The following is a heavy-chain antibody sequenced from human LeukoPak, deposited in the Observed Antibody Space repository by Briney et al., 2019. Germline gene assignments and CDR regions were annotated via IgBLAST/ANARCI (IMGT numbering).Heavy chain of an antibody. CDR2: TSGCGGST. CDR1: GFTFSSYA. V-gene: IGHV3-23*01. Sequence: PGGSLRLSCAASGFTFSSYAMSWVRQAPRKGLEWVSATSGCGGSTYYADSVKGRFTISRDNSKNTLYLQMNSLRAEDTAVYYCAKVSGLAARSKRNTLNWFDPWGQGTLVTVSS. J-gene: IGHJ5*02. CDR3: AKVSGLAARSKRNTLNWFDP. D-gene: IGHD6-6*01.